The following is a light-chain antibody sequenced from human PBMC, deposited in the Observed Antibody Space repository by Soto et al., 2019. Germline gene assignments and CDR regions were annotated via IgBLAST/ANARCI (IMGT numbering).Light chain of an antibody. CDR2: GAS. V-gene: IGKV3-20*01. J-gene: IGKJ5*01. CDR3: QHYGRSRG. Sequence: EIVLTQSPGTLSLSPGERATLSCRASQSVSSSYLAWYQQKPGQAPRLLIYGASSRATGIPDRFSGSGSGTDLTLTISRLEPEDFAVYFCQHYGRSRGIGQGTRMGIK. CDR1: QSVSSSY.